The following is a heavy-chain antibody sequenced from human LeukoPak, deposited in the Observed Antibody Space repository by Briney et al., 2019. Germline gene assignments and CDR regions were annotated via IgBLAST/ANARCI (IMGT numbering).Heavy chain of an antibody. Sequence: PGISLRLSCAASGFTFSSYAMHWVRQAPGKGLEWVAVISYDGSNKYYADSVKGRFTISRDNSKNTLYLQMNSLRAEDTAVYYCARDLVVTSYYYYGMDVWGQGTTVTVSS. V-gene: IGHV3-30*04. J-gene: IGHJ6*02. D-gene: IGHD4-23*01. CDR3: ARDLVVTSYYYYGMDV. CDR1: GFTFSSYA. CDR2: ISYDGSNK.